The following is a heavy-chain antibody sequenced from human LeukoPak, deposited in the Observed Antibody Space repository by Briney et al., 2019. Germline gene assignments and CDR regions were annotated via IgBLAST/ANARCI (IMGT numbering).Heavy chain of an antibody. V-gene: IGHV3-73*01. J-gene: IGHJ4*02. Sequence: GGSLRLSCAASGFTFSSYGMSWVRQASGKGLEWVGRIRSTANGYATAYAASVKGRFTISRDDSKNTAYLQMDSLKTEDTAVYYCTGNYYGSGSYADFDYWGQGNLVNV. CDR1: GFTFSSYG. D-gene: IGHD3-10*01. CDR2: IRSTANGYAT. CDR3: TGNYYGSGSYADFDY.